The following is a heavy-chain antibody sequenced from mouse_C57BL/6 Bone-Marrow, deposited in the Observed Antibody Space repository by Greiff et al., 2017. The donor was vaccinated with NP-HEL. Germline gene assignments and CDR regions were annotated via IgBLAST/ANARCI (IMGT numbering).Heavy chain of an antibody. CDR1: GYSITSGYY. V-gene: IGHV3-6*01. Sequence: EVKVEESGPGLVKPSQSLSLTCSVTGYSITSGYYWNWIRQFPGNKLEWMGYISYDGSNNYNPSLKNRISITRDTSKNQFFLKLNSVTTEDTATYYCAREITTVYFDVWGTGTTVTVSS. J-gene: IGHJ1*03. D-gene: IGHD1-1*01. CDR2: ISYDGSN. CDR3: AREITTVYFDV.